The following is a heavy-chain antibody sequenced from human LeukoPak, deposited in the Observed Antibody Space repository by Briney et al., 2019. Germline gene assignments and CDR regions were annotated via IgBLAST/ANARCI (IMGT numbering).Heavy chain of an antibody. CDR2: INHSGST. CDR1: GGSISSGGYS. J-gene: IGHJ4*02. Sequence: SQTLSLTCAVSGGSISSGGYSWSWIRQPPGKGLEWIGEINHSGSTNYNPSLKSRVTISVDTSKNQFSLKLSSVTAADTAVYYCARGRSSSSWQNDYWGQGTLVTVSS. V-gene: IGHV4-30-2*01. D-gene: IGHD6-13*01. CDR3: ARGRSSSSWQNDY.